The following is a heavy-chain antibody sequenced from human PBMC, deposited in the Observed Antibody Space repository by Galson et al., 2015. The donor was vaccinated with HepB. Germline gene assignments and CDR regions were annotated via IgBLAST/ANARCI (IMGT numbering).Heavy chain of an antibody. CDR2: ISGSGGAT. CDR1: GFTFTSFA. CDR3: AKGNIAGIPAAPYT. Sequence: SLRLSCAASGFTFTSFAMNWLRQAPGKAPEWVSVISGSGGATYYANSVKGRFSISRDNSASTLSLQMNSLSAEDTVIYYCAKGNIAGIPAAPYTWGQGTLVTVSS. D-gene: IGHD2-2*01. V-gene: IGHV3-23*01. J-gene: IGHJ5*02.